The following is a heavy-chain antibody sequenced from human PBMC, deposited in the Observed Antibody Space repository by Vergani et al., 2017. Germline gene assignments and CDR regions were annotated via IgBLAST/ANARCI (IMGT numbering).Heavy chain of an antibody. V-gene: IGHV3-23*01. CDR3: AKDGVVLWFGEYQSDY. D-gene: IGHD3-10*01. Sequence: EVQLLESGGGLVQHGGSLRLSCAASGFTFSSYAMSWVRQAPGKGLEWVSAISGSGGSTYYADSVKGRFTISRDNSKNTLYLHMNSLRAADTAVYYCAKDGVVLWFGEYQSDYWGQGTLVTVSS. CDR2: ISGSGGST. J-gene: IGHJ4*02. CDR1: GFTFSSYA.